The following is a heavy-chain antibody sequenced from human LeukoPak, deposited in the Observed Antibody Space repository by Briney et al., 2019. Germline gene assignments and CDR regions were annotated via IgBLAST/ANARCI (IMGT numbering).Heavy chain of an antibody. CDR1: GVSTSSTRYY. J-gene: IGHJ4*02. D-gene: IGHD3-10*01. V-gene: IGHV4-39*07. CDR3: ARLPHFVTMVREGDY. CDR2: IYYDGST. Sequence: KTSETLSLTCTVSGVSTSSTRYYWGWIRQPPGKGLEWIGNIYYDGSTYYNPSLKSRVTISVDTSKNQFSLKLSSVTAADTAVYYCARLPHFVTMVREGDYWGQGTLVTVSS.